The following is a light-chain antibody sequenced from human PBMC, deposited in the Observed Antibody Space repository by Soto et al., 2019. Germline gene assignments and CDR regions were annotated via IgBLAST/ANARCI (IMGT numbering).Light chain of an antibody. CDR1: SSDVGGYTY. CDR3: SSYTSSSTLYV. V-gene: IGLV2-14*01. CDR2: EVN. Sequence: QSALTPPASVPGSPRQTSTISCTVASSDVGGYTYVSWYQQHPGKAPKLMIYEVNKRPSGVSHRFSGSKYGNTGSLTISGLQAEDEADYYCSSYTSSSTLYVCGTGTKLTVL. J-gene: IGLJ1*01.